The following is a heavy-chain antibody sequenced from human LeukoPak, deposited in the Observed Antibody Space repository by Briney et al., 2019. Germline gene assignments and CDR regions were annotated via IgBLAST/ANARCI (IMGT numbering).Heavy chain of an antibody. CDR3: ARATVTTQSWYYYYYMDV. CDR2: INWNGGST. CDR1: GFTFDDYG. D-gene: IGHD4-11*01. V-gene: IGHV3-20*04. Sequence: GGSLRLSCAASGFTFDDYGMSWVRQAPGKGLEWVSGINWNGGSTGYADSVKGRFTISRDDAKNSLYLQMNSLRAEDTALYYCARATVTTQSWYYYYYMDVWGKGTTVTVSS. J-gene: IGHJ6*03.